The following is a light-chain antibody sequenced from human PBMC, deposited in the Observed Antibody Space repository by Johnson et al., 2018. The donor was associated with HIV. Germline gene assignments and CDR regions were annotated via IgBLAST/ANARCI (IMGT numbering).Light chain of an antibody. CDR2: ENN. CDR3: GTWDTSLSARGV. J-gene: IGLJ1*01. Sequence: QSVLTQPPSVSAAPGQKVTISCSGSSYNIGNNYVSWYQHLPGTAPKLLIYENNKRPSGIPDRFSGSKSGTSATLGITGLQTGDEADYYCGTWDTSLSARGVFGTGTKVTVL. CDR1: SYNIGNNY. V-gene: IGLV1-51*02.